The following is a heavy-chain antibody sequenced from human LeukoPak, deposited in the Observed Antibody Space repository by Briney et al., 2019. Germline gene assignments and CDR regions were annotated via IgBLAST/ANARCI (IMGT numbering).Heavy chain of an antibody. CDR1: GFTFSSYS. Sequence: GGSLRLSCAASGFTFSSYSMNWVRQAPGKGLEWVSSISSSSSYIYYADSVKGRFTISRDNAKNSLYLQMNSLRAEDTALYYCAKSITIFGVATRYYYYGMDVWGQGTTVTVSS. D-gene: IGHD3-3*01. V-gene: IGHV3-21*04. CDR2: ISSSSSYI. CDR3: AKSITIFGVATRYYYYGMDV. J-gene: IGHJ6*02.